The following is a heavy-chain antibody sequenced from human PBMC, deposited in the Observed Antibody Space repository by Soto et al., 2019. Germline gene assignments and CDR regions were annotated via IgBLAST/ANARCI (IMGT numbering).Heavy chain of an antibody. D-gene: IGHD3-22*01. Sequence: AGGSLRLSCVGSEFTFSNYGMNWVRQAPGKGLEWVSYISYTGSTIYYADSVRGRFTISRDNSKNSLYLQMNSLRAEDTAVYYCARGLRNYYDRSGLHYWGQGTLVTVSS. V-gene: IGHV3-48*03. CDR3: ARGLRNYYDRSGLHY. CDR1: EFTFSNYG. CDR2: ISYTGSTI. J-gene: IGHJ4*02.